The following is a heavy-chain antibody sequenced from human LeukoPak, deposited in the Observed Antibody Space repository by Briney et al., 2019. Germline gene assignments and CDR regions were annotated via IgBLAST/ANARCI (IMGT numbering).Heavy chain of an antibody. CDR2: IKQDGSTK. D-gene: IGHD1-26*01. CDR3: ARDTDGSLDY. CDR1: GFTFSNSW. V-gene: IGHV3-7*01. J-gene: IGHJ4*02. Sequence: GGSLRLYCAASGFTFSNSWMAWVRQAPGKGLEWVANIKQDGSTKHYADSLKDRFTISRDNRKNLLYVQMNSLRADDTAVYYCARDTDGSLDYWGQGILVTVAS.